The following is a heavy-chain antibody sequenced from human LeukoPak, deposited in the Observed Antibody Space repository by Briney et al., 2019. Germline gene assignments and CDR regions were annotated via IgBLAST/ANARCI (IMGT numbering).Heavy chain of an antibody. J-gene: IGHJ5*02. Sequence: GGSLRLSCAASGFTFSSYDIHWVRQATGKGLEWVSAIGTAGDTYYPGSVKGRFTISRENAKNSLYLQMNSLRAGDTAVYYCARGVKRTAYGSGSYYNREGPYWFDPWGQGTLVTVSS. V-gene: IGHV3-13*01. CDR1: GFTFSSYD. D-gene: IGHD3-10*01. CDR3: ARGVKRTAYGSGSYYNREGPYWFDP. CDR2: IGTAGDT.